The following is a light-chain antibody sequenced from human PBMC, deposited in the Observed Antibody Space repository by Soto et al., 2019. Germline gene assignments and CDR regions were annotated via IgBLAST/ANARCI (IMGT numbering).Light chain of an antibody. CDR1: QSISTY. Sequence: QMTQSPSSLSASVGARVPITCRASQSISTYLNWYQHKPGKAPKVLINGASRLHTGVPSRFSGSGSGTDFTLTISSLQPEDFATYYCQQSKTYWTFGPGTKVDIK. J-gene: IGKJ1*01. V-gene: IGKV1-39*01. CDR3: QQSKTYWT. CDR2: GAS.